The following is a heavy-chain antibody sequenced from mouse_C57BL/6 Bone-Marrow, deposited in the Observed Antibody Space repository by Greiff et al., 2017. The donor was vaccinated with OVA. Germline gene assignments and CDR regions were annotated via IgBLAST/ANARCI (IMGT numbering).Heavy chain of an antibody. V-gene: IGHV5-9-1*02. Sequence: EVKLVESGEGLVKPGGSLKLSCAASGFTFSSYAMSWVRQTPEKRLEWVAYISSGGDYIYYADTVKGRFTISRDNARNTLYLQMSSLKSEDTAMYYCTRGELTGYYFDYWGQGTTLTVSS. CDR1: GFTFSSYA. CDR2: ISSGGDYI. D-gene: IGHD4-1*01. J-gene: IGHJ2*01. CDR3: TRGELTGYYFDY.